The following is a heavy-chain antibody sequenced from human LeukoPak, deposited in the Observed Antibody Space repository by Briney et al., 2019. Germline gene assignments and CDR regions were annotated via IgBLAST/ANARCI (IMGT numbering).Heavy chain of an antibody. D-gene: IGHD3-3*01. CDR3: TTENYDFWSGSGHFDY. Sequence: WIRQPPGKGLEWVGRIKSKTDGGTTDYAAPVKGRFTISRDDSKNTLYLQMNSLKTEDTAVYYCTTENYDFWSGSGHFDYWGQGTLVTVSS. V-gene: IGHV3-15*01. CDR2: IKSKTDGGTT. J-gene: IGHJ4*02.